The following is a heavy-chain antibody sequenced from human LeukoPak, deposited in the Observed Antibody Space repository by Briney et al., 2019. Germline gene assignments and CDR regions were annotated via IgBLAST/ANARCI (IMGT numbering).Heavy chain of an antibody. CDR2: ISSRGSTI. V-gene: IGHV3-48*03. J-gene: IGHJ4*02. Sequence: GGSLRLSCAASGFTYSSYEMNWVRQAPGNGLEWVSYISSRGSTIYYADSVKGRFTISRDNAKNSLYLQMNSLRAEDTAVYYCARQRFYGDYAGDYWGQGTLVTVSS. D-gene: IGHD4-17*01. CDR3: ARQRFYGDYAGDY. CDR1: GFTYSSYE.